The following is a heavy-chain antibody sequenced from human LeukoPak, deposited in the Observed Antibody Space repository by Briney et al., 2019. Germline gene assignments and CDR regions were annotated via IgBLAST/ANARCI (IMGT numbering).Heavy chain of an antibody. J-gene: IGHJ5*02. Sequence: GESLKISCETSGYSFTTYWIGWVRQMPGTGLEWVGAIYPDDSDTIYSPSFQGQVTISADKSVRTAYLQWNSLTAEDTAVYYCARAGYCANSTCYTGFLSLDLWGQGILVTVSS. CDR3: ARAGYCANSTCYTGFLSLDL. D-gene: IGHD2-2*02. V-gene: IGHV5-51*01. CDR1: GYSFTTYW. CDR2: IYPDDSDT.